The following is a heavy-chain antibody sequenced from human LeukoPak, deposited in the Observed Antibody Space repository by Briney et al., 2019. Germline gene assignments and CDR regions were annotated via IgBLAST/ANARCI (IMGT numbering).Heavy chain of an antibody. J-gene: IGHJ6*03. CDR1: GFTFSSYA. D-gene: IGHD6-13*01. Sequence: GGSLRLSCAASGFTFSSYAMSWVRQAPGKGLEWVSAISGSGGSTYYAVSVKGRFTISRDNSKNTLYLQMNSLSAEDTAVYYCAKGHSSWYYYYYYYMDVWGKGTTVTVSS. V-gene: IGHV3-23*01. CDR3: AKGHSSWYYYYYYYMDV. CDR2: ISGSGGST.